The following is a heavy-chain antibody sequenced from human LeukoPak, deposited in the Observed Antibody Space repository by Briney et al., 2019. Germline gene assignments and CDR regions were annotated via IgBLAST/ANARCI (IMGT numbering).Heavy chain of an antibody. CDR1: GFTFSSYA. Sequence: GGSLRLSCAASGFTFSSYAMSWVRQAPEKGLEWVSAISGSGGSTYYADSVKGRFTISRDNSKNTLYLQMNSLRAEDTAVYYCAKGFDYAVWYYFDYWGQGTLVTVSS. J-gene: IGHJ4*02. CDR2: ISGSGGST. CDR3: AKGFDYAVWYYFDY. V-gene: IGHV3-23*01. D-gene: IGHD4-17*01.